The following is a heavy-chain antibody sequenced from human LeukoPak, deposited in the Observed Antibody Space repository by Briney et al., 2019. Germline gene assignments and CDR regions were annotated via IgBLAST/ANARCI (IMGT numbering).Heavy chain of an antibody. CDR3: ARQPYSGSYYGYYYYYMDV. CDR2: IYPGDSDT. Sequence: GESLKISCKGSGYSFTSYWIGWVRQMPGKDLEWMGIIYPGDSDTRYSPSFQGQVTISADKSISAAYLQWSSLKASDTAMYYCARQPYSGSYYGYYYYYMDVWGIGTTVTVSS. CDR1: GYSFTSYW. D-gene: IGHD1-26*01. V-gene: IGHV5-51*01. J-gene: IGHJ6*03.